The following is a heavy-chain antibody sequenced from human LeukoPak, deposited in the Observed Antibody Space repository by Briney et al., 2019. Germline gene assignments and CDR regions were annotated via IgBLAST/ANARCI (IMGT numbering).Heavy chain of an antibody. CDR2: INPSGGST. D-gene: IGHD4-17*01. Sequence: ASVKVSCKASGYTFTSYYMHWVRQAPGQGLEWMGIINPSGGSTSYAQKFQGRVTMTRDTSTSTVYMELSSLRSEDTAVYYCARDLGDYGDYSYAFDIWGQGTMVTVFS. J-gene: IGHJ3*02. CDR1: GYTFTSYY. V-gene: IGHV1-46*01. CDR3: ARDLGDYGDYSYAFDI.